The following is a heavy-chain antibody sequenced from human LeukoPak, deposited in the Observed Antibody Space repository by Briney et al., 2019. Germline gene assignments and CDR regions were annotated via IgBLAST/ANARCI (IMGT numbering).Heavy chain of an antibody. V-gene: IGHV3-7*01. J-gene: IGHJ3*02. CDR2: INQYGSER. CDR3: ARGVQALATYQGAFDI. D-gene: IGHD5-12*01. CDR1: GITFSSYF. Sequence: VGLSCAASGITFSSYFMTWIRQSPEKGLEWVANINQYGSERNYLDSVTGRFTISRDNAKNSLYQQMNSLRAEDTALYYCARGVQALATYQGAFDIWGQEPGVRVSS.